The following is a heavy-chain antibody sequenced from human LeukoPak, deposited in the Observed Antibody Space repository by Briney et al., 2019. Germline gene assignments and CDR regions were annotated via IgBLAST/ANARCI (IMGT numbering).Heavy chain of an antibody. CDR2: IRSKAYGGTT. V-gene: IGHV3-49*04. D-gene: IGHD3-10*01. CDR3: TRYFGAFDI. Sequence: GGSLRLSCAASGFTFSSYSMNWVRQAPGKGLEWVGFIRSKAYGGTTEYAASVKGRFTISRDDSKSIAYLQMNSLKTEDTAVYYCTRYFGAFDIWGQGTMVTVSS. J-gene: IGHJ3*02. CDR1: GFTFSSYS.